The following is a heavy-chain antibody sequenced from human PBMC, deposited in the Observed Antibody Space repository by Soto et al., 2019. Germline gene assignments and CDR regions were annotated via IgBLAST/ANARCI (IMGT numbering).Heavy chain of an antibody. D-gene: IGHD3-3*01. CDR1: GGSISSGGYS. V-gene: IGHV4-30-2*01. CDR3: ARGQSFYDFNGFDP. Sequence: PSETLSLTCAVSGGSISSGGYSWSWIRQPPGKGLEWIGYIYHSGSTYYNPSLKSRVTISVDRSKNQFSLKLSSVTAADTAVYYCARGQSFYDFNGFDPWGQGTLVTVSS. J-gene: IGHJ5*02. CDR2: IYHSGST.